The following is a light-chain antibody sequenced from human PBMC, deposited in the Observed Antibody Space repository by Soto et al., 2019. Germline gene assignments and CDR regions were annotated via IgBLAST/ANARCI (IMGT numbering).Light chain of an antibody. CDR1: QSVSSSY. Sequence: EIVLTQSPGTLSLSPGERATLSCRASQSVSSSYLAWYQQKPGQAPRLLIYGASSRATGIPDRFSGSGSGTDFTLTIRRLEPEDFAVYYCQQYGSSTWTFGQGPKVQIK. J-gene: IGKJ1*01. CDR2: GAS. CDR3: QQYGSSTWT. V-gene: IGKV3-20*01.